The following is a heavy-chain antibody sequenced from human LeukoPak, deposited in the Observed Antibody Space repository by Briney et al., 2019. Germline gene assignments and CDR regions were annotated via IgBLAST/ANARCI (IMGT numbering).Heavy chain of an antibody. J-gene: IGHJ5*02. Sequence: GRSLRLSCAASGFSFSSYAMHWVRQAPGKGLEWGAVISYDGSNEYYPDSVKGRFTVSRDNSKNTLYLQMNSLRAEDTAVYYCARDSSGSYNWFDPWGQGTLVTVSS. CDR2: ISYDGSNE. D-gene: IGHD6-19*01. V-gene: IGHV3-30*04. CDR3: ARDSSGSYNWFDP. CDR1: GFSFSSYA.